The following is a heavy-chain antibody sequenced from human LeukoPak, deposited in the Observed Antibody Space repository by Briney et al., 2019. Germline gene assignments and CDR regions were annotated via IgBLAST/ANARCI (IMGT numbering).Heavy chain of an antibody. Sequence: GGSLRLSCAASGFTFSSYAMHWVRQAPGKGLEYVSAISSDGGDTHYANPVKGRFTISRDNSKNTLYLQMGSLRAEDMAEYYCARGGEGFLDYWGQGTLVTVSS. V-gene: IGHV3-64*01. CDR1: GFTFSSYA. D-gene: IGHD4-17*01. J-gene: IGHJ4*02. CDR2: ISSDGGDT. CDR3: ARGGEGFLDY.